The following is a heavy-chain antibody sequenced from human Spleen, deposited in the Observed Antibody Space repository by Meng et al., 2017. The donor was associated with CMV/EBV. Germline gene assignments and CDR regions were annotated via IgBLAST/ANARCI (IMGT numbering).Heavy chain of an antibody. V-gene: IGHV3-30*02. CDR2: IRYDGSNE. CDR3: ARDSPTAMVEDY. CDR1: GFTFSHYG. D-gene: IGHD5-18*01. Sequence: GGSLRLSCAASGFTFSHYGMHWVRQAPGKGLEWVAFIRYDGSNEYYGDSVQGRLTISRDNSKNTLYLQMNSLRADDTALYYCARDSPTAMVEDYWGQGTLVTVSS. J-gene: IGHJ4*02.